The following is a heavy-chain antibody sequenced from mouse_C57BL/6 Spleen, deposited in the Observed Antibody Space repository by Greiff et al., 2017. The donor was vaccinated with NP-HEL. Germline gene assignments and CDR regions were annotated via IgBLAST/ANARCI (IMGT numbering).Heavy chain of an antibody. J-gene: IGHJ2*01. D-gene: IGHD1-1*01. CDR2: IDPSDSYT. V-gene: IGHV1-69*01. Sequence: QVQLQQPGAELVMPGASVKLSCKASGYTFTSYWMHWVKQRPGQGLEWIGEIDPSDSYTNYNQKFKGKSTLTVDKSSSTAYMQLSSLTSEDSAVYYCAREGVTTVVTTPYFDYWGQGTTLTVSS. CDR3: AREGVTTVVTTPYFDY. CDR1: GYTFTSYW.